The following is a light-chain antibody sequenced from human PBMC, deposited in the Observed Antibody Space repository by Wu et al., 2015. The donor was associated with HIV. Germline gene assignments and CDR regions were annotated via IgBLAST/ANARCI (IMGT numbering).Light chain of an antibody. V-gene: IGKV3-20*01. CDR3: QQYGSFSLT. Sequence: EIVMTQSPATLSVSPGERATLSCRASQSVSFNYLAWYQQKPGQAPRLLMYSASTRATGTPDRFIGSGSGTDFTLAISRLEPEDFAVYYCQQYGSFSLTFGGGTKVEIK. CDR1: QSVSFNY. J-gene: IGKJ4*01. CDR2: SAS.